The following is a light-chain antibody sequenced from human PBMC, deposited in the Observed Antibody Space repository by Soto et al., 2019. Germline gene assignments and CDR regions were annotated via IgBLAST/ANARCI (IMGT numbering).Light chain of an antibody. CDR3: QLYGDSGIT. Sequence: EIMLTQSPGTLSFSPGERATLSCRASQSVSRNFIAWYQQKPGQAPRLLIYDPSTRATGSPDRFSGSGSGTDFTLTINRLEPEDCAVYHCQLYGDSGITFGGGTKLEIK. J-gene: IGKJ4*01. V-gene: IGKV3-20*01. CDR1: QSVSRNF. CDR2: DPS.